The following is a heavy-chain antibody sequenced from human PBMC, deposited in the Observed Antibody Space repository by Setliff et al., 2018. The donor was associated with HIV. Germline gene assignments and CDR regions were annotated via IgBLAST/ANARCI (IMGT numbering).Heavy chain of an antibody. CDR2: ISGSGTDI. CDR1: GFSFSTST. J-gene: IGHJ4*02. Sequence: GGSLRLSCAASGFSFSTSTMNWVRQTPGRGLEWVSCISGSGTDIYYADSVKGRFTISRDNSKNSLYLQINTLRPDDTAVYYCARSENCYSTHCSPYDYWGQGTLVTV. CDR3: ARSENCYSTHCSPYDY. D-gene: IGHD2-2*01. V-gene: IGHV3-21*01.